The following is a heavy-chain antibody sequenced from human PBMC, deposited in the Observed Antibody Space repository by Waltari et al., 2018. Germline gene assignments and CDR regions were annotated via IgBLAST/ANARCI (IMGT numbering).Heavy chain of an antibody. J-gene: IGHJ5*02. Sequence: QVQLQQSGPGLVKPSPTLSLTCAISGDSVSSNSAAWHWIRPSPSSGLEWLGRTYYRSKWYNDYAVSVKSRITINPDTSKNQFSLQLNSVTPEDTAVYYCARSPPFRDNWFDPWGQGTLVTVSS. CDR3: ARSPPFRDNWFDP. CDR1: GDSVSSNSAA. CDR2: TYYRSKWYN. V-gene: IGHV6-1*01. D-gene: IGHD3-10*01.